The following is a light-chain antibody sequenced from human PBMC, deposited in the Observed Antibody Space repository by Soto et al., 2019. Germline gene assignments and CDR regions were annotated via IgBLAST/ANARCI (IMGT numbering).Light chain of an antibody. CDR3: IHALQT. Sequence: DIVMTQSLLSQPVIPGEPASISCRSSESLLHSHEHNYLDCCLPKPGQSPHLLISLGSNRASGVPDRCSGSGPGTNFTLKISGVEAQDVRLYYYIHALQTFGGGTKVDIK. CDR1: ESLLHSHEHNY. J-gene: IGKJ4*01. V-gene: IGKV2-28*01. CDR2: LGS.